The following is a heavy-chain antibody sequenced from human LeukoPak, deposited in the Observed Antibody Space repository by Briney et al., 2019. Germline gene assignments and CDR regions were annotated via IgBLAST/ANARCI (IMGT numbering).Heavy chain of an antibody. CDR2: ISYDGSNK. Sequence: PGGSLRLSCAASGFTFSSYGMHWVRQAPGKGLEWVAVISYDGSNKYYADSVKGRFTISRDNSKNTLYLQMNRLRAEDTAVYYCAKDYGSYYDSSGYPLDYWGQGTLVTVSS. CDR1: GFTFSSYG. D-gene: IGHD3-22*01. CDR3: AKDYGSYYDSSGYPLDY. V-gene: IGHV3-30*18. J-gene: IGHJ4*02.